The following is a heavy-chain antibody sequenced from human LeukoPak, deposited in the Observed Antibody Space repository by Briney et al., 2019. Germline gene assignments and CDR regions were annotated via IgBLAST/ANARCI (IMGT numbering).Heavy chain of an antibody. Sequence: SQTLSLTCAISGDSLSNNNVAWNWIRPSPSRGREWLGRTYYRPKFNTDYAVSVKSRIAINSDTSDHQFSLLLNSVTPEDSGVYYGARGSHSSFDYWGQGPRSPSPQ. CDR1: GDSLSNNNVA. D-gene: IGHD3-10*01. CDR2: TYYRPKFNT. V-gene: IGHV6-1*01. CDR3: ARGSHSSFDY. J-gene: IGHJ4*02.